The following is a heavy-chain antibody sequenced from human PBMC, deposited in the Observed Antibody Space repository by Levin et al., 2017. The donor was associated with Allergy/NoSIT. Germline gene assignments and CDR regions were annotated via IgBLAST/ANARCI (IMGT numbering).Heavy chain of an antibody. CDR2: IYYSGST. Sequence: SETLSLTCTVSGGSISSGDYYWSWIRQPPGKGLEWIGYIYYSGSTYYNPSLKSRVTISVDTSKNQFSLKLSSVTAADTAVYYCARTAPYYYGSGIPGYFDLWGRGTLVTVSS. CDR1: GGSISSGDYY. V-gene: IGHV4-30-4*01. J-gene: IGHJ2*01. D-gene: IGHD3-10*01. CDR3: ARTAPYYYGSGIPGYFDL.